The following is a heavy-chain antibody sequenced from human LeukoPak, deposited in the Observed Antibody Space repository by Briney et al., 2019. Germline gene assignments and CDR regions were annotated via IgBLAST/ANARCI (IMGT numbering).Heavy chain of an antibody. V-gene: IGHV3-74*01. CDR3: ARGTDDIDI. CDR1: GFTFSSYW. D-gene: IGHD3-9*01. Sequence: GGSLRLSCAASGFTFSSYWMHWVRQAPGKGLVWVSRINSDGSTTSYADSVKGRFSISRFNAKETLYLQMNGLRVEDTAVCYCARGTDDIDIWGQGTLVTVSS. J-gene: IGHJ3*02. CDR2: INSDGSTT.